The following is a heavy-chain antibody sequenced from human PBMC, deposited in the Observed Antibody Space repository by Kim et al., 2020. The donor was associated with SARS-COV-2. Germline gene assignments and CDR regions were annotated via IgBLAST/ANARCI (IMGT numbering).Heavy chain of an antibody. CDR1: VGSISSSNW. V-gene: IGHV4-4*02. J-gene: IGHJ4*02. Sequence: SETLSLTCAVSVGSISSSNWWSWVRQPPGKGLEWIGEIYHSGSTNYNPSLKSRVTISVDKSKNQFSLKLSSVTAADTAVYYCARRTVGIAAAGYFDYWGQGTLVTVSS. D-gene: IGHD6-13*01. CDR2: IYHSGST. CDR3: ARRTVGIAAAGYFDY.